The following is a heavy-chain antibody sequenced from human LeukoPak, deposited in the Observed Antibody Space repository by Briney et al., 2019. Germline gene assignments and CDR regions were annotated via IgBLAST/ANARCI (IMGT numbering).Heavy chain of an antibody. V-gene: IGHV3-48*02. CDR2: ISSSTSTI. D-gene: IGHD1-26*01. CDR3: ARDGRFDY. Sequence: GGTLRLSCAASGFTFSIYNMNWVRQAPGNGLEWVSYISSSTSTIYYADSVKGRFTISRDNAENSLYLQMNNLRDEDTAVYYCARDGRFDYWGQGPWVTDSS. J-gene: IGHJ4*02. CDR1: GFTFSIYN.